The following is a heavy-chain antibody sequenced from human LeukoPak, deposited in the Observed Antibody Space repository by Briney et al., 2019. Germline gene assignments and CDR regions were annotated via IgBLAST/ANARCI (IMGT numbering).Heavy chain of an antibody. CDR2: INPSGGST. J-gene: IGHJ5*02. CDR3: ARGPSSGWYLYWFDP. CDR1: GYTFTDYY. D-gene: IGHD6-19*01. V-gene: IGHV1-46*01. Sequence: ASVKVSCKTSGYTFTDYYMHWVRQAPGQGLEWMGIINPSGGSTSYAQKFQGRVTMTRDTSTSTVYMELSSLRSEDTAVYYCARGPSSGWYLYWFDPWGQGTLVTVSS.